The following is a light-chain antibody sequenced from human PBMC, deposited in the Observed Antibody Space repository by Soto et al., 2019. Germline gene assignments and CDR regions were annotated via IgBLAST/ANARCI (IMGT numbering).Light chain of an antibody. Sequence: DIQMTQSPSTLSASVRDRVTITCRASQSIIRWLAWYQQKPGKAPKFLIYKASSLETGVPSRFSRSPSRTEYTVTMSRVQPDDCAPYSCQQYNSYPYTYGQGAKLAIK. V-gene: IGKV1-5*03. CDR2: KAS. J-gene: IGKJ2*01. CDR3: QQYNSYPYT. CDR1: QSIIRW.